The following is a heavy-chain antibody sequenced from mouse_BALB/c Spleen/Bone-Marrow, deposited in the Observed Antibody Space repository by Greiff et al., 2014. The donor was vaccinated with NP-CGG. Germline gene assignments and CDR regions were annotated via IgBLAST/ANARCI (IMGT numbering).Heavy chain of an antibody. CDR1: GFTFTDYY. J-gene: IGHJ2*01. CDR2: IRNKANGYTT. CDR3: ARDKGRVFFDY. Sequence: EVQVVESGGGLVQPGGSLRLPCATSGFTFTDYYMNWVRQPPGKALEWLGFIRNKANGYTTEYSASVKGRLAISRDNSQNILYLQMNTLRAEDSATYYCARDKGRVFFDYWGQGTTLTVSS. V-gene: IGHV7-3*02.